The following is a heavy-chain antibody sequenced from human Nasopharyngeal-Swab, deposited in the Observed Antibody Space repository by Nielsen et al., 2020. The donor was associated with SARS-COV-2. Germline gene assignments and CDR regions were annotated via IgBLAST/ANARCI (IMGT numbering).Heavy chain of an antibody. J-gene: IGHJ6*03. D-gene: IGHD2-21*02. V-gene: IGHV1-18*01. Sequence: ASVKVSCKASGYTFTSYGISWVRQAPGQGLEWMGWISAYNGNTNYAQKLQGRVTMTTDTSTSTAYTELRSLRSDDTAVYYCAREAVVTAAYYMDVWGKGTTVTVSS. CDR3: AREAVVTAAYYMDV. CDR1: GYTFTSYG. CDR2: ISAYNGNT.